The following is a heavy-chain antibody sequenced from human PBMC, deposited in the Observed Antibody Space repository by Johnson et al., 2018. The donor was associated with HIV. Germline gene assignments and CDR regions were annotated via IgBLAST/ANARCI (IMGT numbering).Heavy chain of an antibody. D-gene: IGHD6-13*01. CDR1: GFTVSSYY. Sequence: VQLVESGGGLVQPGGSLRLSCAASGFTVSSYYMSWVRQAPGKGLEWVSVIYGGGSTYYADSVTGRFPISRDNSKNTLYLQMNSLRAEDTAVYYCARDGESQQLPLGDAFDIWGQGTMVIVSS. CDR3: ARDGESQQLPLGDAFDI. V-gene: IGHV3-66*01. J-gene: IGHJ3*02. CDR2: IYGGGST.